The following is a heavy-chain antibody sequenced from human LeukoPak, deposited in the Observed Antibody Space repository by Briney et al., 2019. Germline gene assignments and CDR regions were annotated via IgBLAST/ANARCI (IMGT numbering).Heavy chain of an antibody. Sequence: GGSLRLSCAASGFTVSSNYMSWVRQAPGKGLEWVSVIYTGGSTYYADSVKGRFTISRDNSKNTLYLQMNSLRAEDTALYYCARGRSRITMVRGVFTDVWGKGTTATISS. D-gene: IGHD3-10*01. CDR3: ARGRSRITMVRGVFTDV. CDR2: IYTGGST. CDR1: GFTVSSNY. V-gene: IGHV3-53*01. J-gene: IGHJ6*04.